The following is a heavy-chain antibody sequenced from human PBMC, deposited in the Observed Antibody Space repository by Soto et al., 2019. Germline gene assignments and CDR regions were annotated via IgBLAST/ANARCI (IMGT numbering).Heavy chain of an antibody. D-gene: IGHD3-9*01. V-gene: IGHV3-15*01. J-gene: IGHJ4*02. CDR1: GFNLSHPW. CDR2: IKSKTDGGTA. Sequence: LRLSCVASGFNLSHPWMTWVRQAAGKGLEWVGRIKSKTDGGTADYAAPVKGRATISRDDSKNTVYLQMNSLKTEDTAVYYCATGIYYDILTGYHNVAYWGQGALVTVSS. CDR3: ATGIYYDILTGYHNVAY.